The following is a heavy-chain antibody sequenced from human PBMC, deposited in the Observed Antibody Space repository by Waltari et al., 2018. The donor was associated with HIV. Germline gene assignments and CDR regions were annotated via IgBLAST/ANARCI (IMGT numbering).Heavy chain of an antibody. CDR3: ARDPFGEYGMDV. D-gene: IGHD3-10*01. J-gene: IGHJ6*02. Sequence: EVQLVESGGGLVQPGGSLRLSCAASGFTFSSYDMHWVRQATGKGLEWVSAIGTAGDTYYPGSVKGRFTISRENAKNSLYLQMNSLRAGDTAVYYCARDPFGEYGMDVWGQGTTVTVSS. CDR1: GFTFSSYD. V-gene: IGHV3-13*04. CDR2: IGTAGDT.